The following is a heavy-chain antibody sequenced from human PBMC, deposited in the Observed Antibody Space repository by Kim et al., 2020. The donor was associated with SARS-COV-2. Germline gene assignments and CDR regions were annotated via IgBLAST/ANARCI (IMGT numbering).Heavy chain of an antibody. CDR2: ISGSGGST. CDR1: GFTFSGYA. CDR3: AKAPPTYYYGSGSYIFDY. D-gene: IGHD3-10*01. Sequence: GGSLRLSCAASGFTFSGYAMSWVRQAPGKGLEWVSAISGSGGSTYYADSVKGRFTISRDNSKNTLYLQMNSLRAEDTAVYYCAKAPPTYYYGSGSYIFDYWGQGTLVTVSS. J-gene: IGHJ4*02. V-gene: IGHV3-23*01.